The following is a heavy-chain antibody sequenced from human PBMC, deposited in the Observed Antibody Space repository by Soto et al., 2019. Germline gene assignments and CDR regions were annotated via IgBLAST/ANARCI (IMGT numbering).Heavy chain of an antibody. CDR1: GYTFTSYG. Sequence: QVQLVQSGAEVKKPGASVRVSCKASGYTFTSYGISWVRQAPGQGLEWMGWISAYNGNTNYAQKLQGRVTMTTDTATNTAYMELRIRRSDDTAVYYCAGDNGYESDYWGQGTLVTVSS. CDR3: AGDNGYESDY. V-gene: IGHV1-18*01. CDR2: ISAYNGNT. D-gene: IGHD5-12*01. J-gene: IGHJ4*02.